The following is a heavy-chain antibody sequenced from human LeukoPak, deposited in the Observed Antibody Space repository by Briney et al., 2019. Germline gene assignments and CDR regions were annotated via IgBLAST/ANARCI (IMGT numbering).Heavy chain of an antibody. CDR3: ARDRDYSPTWILQH. CDR1: GFTFNTYT. Sequence: PGGSLRLSCAASGFTFNTYTMNWVRQAPGKGLEWVSYISGSSGIIDYADSVRGRFTISRDNAKNSLYLQMNSLRAEDTAVYYCARDRDYSPTWILQHWGQGTLVTVSS. J-gene: IGHJ1*01. V-gene: IGHV3-48*01. CDR2: ISGSSGII. D-gene: IGHD2-15*01.